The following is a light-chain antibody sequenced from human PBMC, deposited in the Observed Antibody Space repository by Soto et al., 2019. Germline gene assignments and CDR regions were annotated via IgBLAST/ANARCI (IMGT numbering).Light chain of an antibody. J-gene: IGKJ4*01. V-gene: IGKV3-20*01. Sequence: EIVLTQSPGILSLSPGARAPLSCRASQSVSNDFLAWYQQKPGQAPRLLIYGASSRATGIPDRFSGSGSGTDFTLTISRLEPEDFAVYYCQQYDNSPLTFGGGTGGYQ. CDR1: QSVSNDF. CDR2: GAS. CDR3: QQYDNSPLT.